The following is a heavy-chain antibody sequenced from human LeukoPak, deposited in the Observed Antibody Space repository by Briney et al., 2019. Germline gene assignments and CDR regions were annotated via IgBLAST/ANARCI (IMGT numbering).Heavy chain of an antibody. J-gene: IGHJ4*02. Sequence: PGGSLRLSCAASGFTFSSYSMNWVRQAPGKGLEWVSYISSSSSTIYYADSVKGRFTISRDNAKNSLYLQMNSLRAEDTAVYYCARDYYDFWSGFDYWGQGTLVTVSS. CDR2: ISSSSSTI. V-gene: IGHV3-48*01. D-gene: IGHD3-3*01. CDR1: GFTFSSYS. CDR3: ARDYYDFWSGFDY.